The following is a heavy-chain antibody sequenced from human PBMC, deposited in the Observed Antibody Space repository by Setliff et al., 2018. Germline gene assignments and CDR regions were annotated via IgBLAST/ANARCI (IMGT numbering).Heavy chain of an antibody. V-gene: IGHV1-18*01. CDR2: ISPYNGDT. D-gene: IGHD6-13*01. CDR3: ARDQGHGITAAGPDF. J-gene: IGHJ4*02. CDR1: GYTFTSYG. Sequence: ASVKVSCKPSGYTFTSYGISWVRQAPGQGLEWMGWISPYNGDTEYAQKFQGRVTLTTDTSTSTAHMELGSLRSDDTAVYFCARDQGHGITAAGPDFWGQGTLVTV.